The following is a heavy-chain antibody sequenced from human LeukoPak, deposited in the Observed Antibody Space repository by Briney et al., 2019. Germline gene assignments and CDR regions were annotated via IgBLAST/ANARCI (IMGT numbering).Heavy chain of an antibody. V-gene: IGHV3-23*01. CDR3: AKADDYGDYVSAFDI. CDR2: ISGRGGST. CDR1: GFTFSSYA. Sequence: PGGSLRLSCAASGFTFSSYAMSWVRQAPGKGLEWVSAISGRGGSTYYADSVKGRFTISRDNSKNTLYLQMNSLRAEDTAVYYCAKADDYGDYVSAFDIWGQGTMVTVSS. J-gene: IGHJ3*02. D-gene: IGHD4-17*01.